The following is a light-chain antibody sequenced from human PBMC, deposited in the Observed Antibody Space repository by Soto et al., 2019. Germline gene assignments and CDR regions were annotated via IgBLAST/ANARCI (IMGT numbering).Light chain of an antibody. J-gene: IGLJ1*01. CDR1: TSNIGAGYD. Sequence: QFVLTQPPSVSGALGQRVTISCTGITSNIGAGYDVHWYQLLPGRAPKLLIYGNTNRPSGVPDRFSGSKSATSASLAITGLQAEDEAIYYCQSYDNTLSGPIYVFGTGTKLTVL. CDR2: GNT. V-gene: IGLV1-40*01. CDR3: QSYDNTLSGPIYV.